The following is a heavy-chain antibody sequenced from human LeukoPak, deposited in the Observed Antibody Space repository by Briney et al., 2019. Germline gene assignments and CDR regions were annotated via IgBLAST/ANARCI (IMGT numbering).Heavy chain of an antibody. V-gene: IGHV3-20*04. CDR1: GFTFDDYG. J-gene: IGHJ4*02. CDR3: ARVGYGDYDFDY. Sequence: PGGSLRLSCAASGFTFDDYGMSWVRQAPGKGLEWVSGINWNGGSTGYADSVKGRFTISRDNAKNSLYLQMNSLRAEDAALYYCARVGYGDYDFDYWGQGTLVTVSS. D-gene: IGHD4-17*01. CDR2: INWNGGST.